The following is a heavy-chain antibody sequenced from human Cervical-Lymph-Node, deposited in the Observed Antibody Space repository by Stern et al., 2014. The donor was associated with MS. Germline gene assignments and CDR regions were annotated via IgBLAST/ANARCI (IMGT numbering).Heavy chain of an antibody. D-gene: IGHD3-22*01. V-gene: IGHV3-23*04. CDR3: ARAPYYDSSGYFLAEYFQH. CDR1: GFTFSSYA. J-gene: IGHJ1*01. CDR2: ISGSGGSP. Sequence: EVQLVESGGGLVQPGGSLRLSCAASGFTFSSYAMSWVRQAPGKGLEWVSAISGSGGSPYYADSVKGRFTISRDNSKNTLYLQMNSLRAEDTAVYYCARAPYYDSSGYFLAEYFQHWGQGTLVTVSS.